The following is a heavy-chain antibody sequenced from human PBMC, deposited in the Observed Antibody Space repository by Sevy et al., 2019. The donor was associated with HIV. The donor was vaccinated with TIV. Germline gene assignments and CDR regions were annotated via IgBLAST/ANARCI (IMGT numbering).Heavy chain of an antibody. V-gene: IGHV3-23*01. Sequence: GGSLRLSCAASGFTFSSYAMNWVRQAPGEGLEWVSGIRGRGGRGDKTNYADSVKGRFTISRDDSKNSLYLQLNSLRAEDTAIYYCARKYDSSGYFDYWGQGTLVTVSS. J-gene: IGHJ4*02. D-gene: IGHD3-22*01. CDR2: IRGRGGRGDKT. CDR3: ARKYDSSGYFDY. CDR1: GFTFSSYA.